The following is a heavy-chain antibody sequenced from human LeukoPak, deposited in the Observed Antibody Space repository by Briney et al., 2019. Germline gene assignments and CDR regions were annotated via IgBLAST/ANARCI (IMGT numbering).Heavy chain of an antibody. CDR3: ARRRVYDDSSGSQYYFDY. CDR1: GYSISSGY. Sequence: QTSETLSLTCAVSGYSISSGYWWSWVRQAPGKGLEWVSAISGSGGSTYYADSVKGRFTISRDNSKNTLYLQMNSLRAEDTAVYYCARRRVYDDSSGSQYYFDYWGQGTLVTVSS. J-gene: IGHJ4*02. D-gene: IGHD3-22*01. V-gene: IGHV3-23*01. CDR2: ISGSGGST.